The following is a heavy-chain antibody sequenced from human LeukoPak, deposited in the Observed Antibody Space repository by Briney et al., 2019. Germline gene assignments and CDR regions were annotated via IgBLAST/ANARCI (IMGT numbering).Heavy chain of an antibody. CDR3: ARMGSGLGNAFDI. J-gene: IGHJ3*02. CDR2: IYHSGST. Sequence: SETLSLTCTVSGGSISSGGYYWSWIRQPPGKGLEWIGYIYHSGSTYYNPSLKSRVTISVDRSKNQFSLKLSSVTAADTAVYYCARMGSGLGNAFDIWGQGTMVTVSS. V-gene: IGHV4-30-2*01. CDR1: GGSISSGGYY. D-gene: IGHD3-10*01.